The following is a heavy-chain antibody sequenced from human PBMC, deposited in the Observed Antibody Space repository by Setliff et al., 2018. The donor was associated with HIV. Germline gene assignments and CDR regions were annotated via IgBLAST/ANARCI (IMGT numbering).Heavy chain of an antibody. Sequence: SETLSLTCTVSGGSISSRSYYWSWIRQSPGKGLEWIASIRSSGDTYYNPSLKSRVIISLDTSKNQISLKLNSVTAADTAVYYCARDLLGSSSLVDYWGQGTLVTVSS. V-gene: IGHV4-39*07. CDR3: ARDLLGSSSLVDY. CDR2: IRSSGDT. CDR1: GGSISSRSYY. D-gene: IGHD6-6*01. J-gene: IGHJ4*02.